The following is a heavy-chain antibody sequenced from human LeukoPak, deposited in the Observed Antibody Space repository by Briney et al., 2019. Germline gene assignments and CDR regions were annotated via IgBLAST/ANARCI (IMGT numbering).Heavy chain of an antibody. CDR3: ARRSVVVPAASVGCYYYYMDV. J-gene: IGHJ6*03. Sequence: PSETLSLTCTVSGGSISSYYWSWIRQPAGKGLECIGRIYASGSTNYNPSLKSRVTMSVDTSKNQFSLKLSSVTAADTAVYYCARRSVVVPAASVGCYYYYMDVWGKGTTVTVSS. V-gene: IGHV4-4*07. CDR1: GGSISSYY. CDR2: IYASGST. D-gene: IGHD2-2*01.